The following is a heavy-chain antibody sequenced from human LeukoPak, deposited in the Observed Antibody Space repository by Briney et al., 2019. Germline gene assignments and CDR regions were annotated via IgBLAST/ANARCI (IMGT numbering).Heavy chain of an antibody. Sequence: GASVKVSCKAAERTFSSYAISWVRQAPGQGLEWLGGIIPIFGTANYAQKFQGRVTITADESTSTAYMELSSLRSEDTAVYYCLITMVRERPYWGQGTLVTVSS. V-gene: IGHV1-69*13. CDR1: ERTFSSYA. D-gene: IGHD3-10*01. CDR2: IIPIFGTA. J-gene: IGHJ4*02. CDR3: LITMVRERPY.